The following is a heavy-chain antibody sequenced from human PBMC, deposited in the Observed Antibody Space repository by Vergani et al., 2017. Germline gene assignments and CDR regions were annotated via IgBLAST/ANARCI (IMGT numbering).Heavy chain of an antibody. V-gene: IGHV4-59*02. Sequence: QVQLQESGPGRVKPSETLSLTCTVSGGSVSSDYWSWIRQPPGKGLEWIGNIYNSGSTNYNPSLKSRVTISLDTSKNQFSLKVNSVTAADTAVYYCAREQILPSQGWELADTRYYFDYWGQGTLVTVSS. J-gene: IGHJ4*02. D-gene: IGHD1-26*01. CDR3: AREQILPSQGWELADTRYYFDY. CDR1: GGSVSSDY. CDR2: IYNSGST.